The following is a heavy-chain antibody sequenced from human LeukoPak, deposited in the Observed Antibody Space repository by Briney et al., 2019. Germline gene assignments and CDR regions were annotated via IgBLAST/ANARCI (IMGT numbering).Heavy chain of an antibody. V-gene: IGHV1-18*01. D-gene: IGHD3-3*01. J-gene: IGHJ5*02. CDR1: GYTFTSYG. CDR2: ISAYNGNT. Sequence: ASVKVSCKASGYTFTSYGISWVRQAPGQGLEWMGWISAYNGNTNYAQKLQGRVTMTTDTSTSTAYMELRSLRSDDTAVYYCARSPTITIFGVVIQGWFDPWGQGTLVTVSS. CDR3: ARSPTITIFGVVIQGWFDP.